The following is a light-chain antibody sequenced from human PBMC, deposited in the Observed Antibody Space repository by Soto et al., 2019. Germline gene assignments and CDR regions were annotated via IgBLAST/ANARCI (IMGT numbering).Light chain of an antibody. J-gene: IGKJ1*01. V-gene: IGKV1-8*01. CDR2: AAS. Sequence: IRTTLSPSAFAASTGGRVTITCRVDQGISSYLSCDQQKPGKAPKLLIYAASTLQSGVPSRFSGSGSGTEFTLTISSLQPDDFATYYCQQYNSYPWTFGQGTKVDI. CDR3: QQYNSYPWT. CDR1: QGISSY.